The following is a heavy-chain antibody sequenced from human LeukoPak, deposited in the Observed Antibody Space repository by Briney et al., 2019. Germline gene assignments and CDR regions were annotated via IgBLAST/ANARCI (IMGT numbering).Heavy chain of an antibody. V-gene: IGHV3-74*01. J-gene: IGHJ4*02. D-gene: IGHD4-23*01. CDR2: INSDGSST. CDR3: ARARRDGGLDY. Sequence: GGSLRLSCAASGFTFSSYWMHWVRQAPGKGLVWVSRINSDGSSTSYADSVKGRFTISRDNAKNTLYLQMNSLRAEDTAVYYCARARRDGGLDYWGQGTLVTVSS. CDR1: GFTFSSYW.